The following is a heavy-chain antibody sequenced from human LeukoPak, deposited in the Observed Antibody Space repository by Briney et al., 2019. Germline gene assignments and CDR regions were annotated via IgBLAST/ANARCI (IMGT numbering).Heavy chain of an antibody. J-gene: IGHJ4*02. Sequence: GGSLRLSCAASGFNFASHWMHWVRQTPGKGLVWVSRINSGGSGTSYADSVEGRFTISRDNSENIVYLQMNNLRAEDTAVYYCAGRVTGYSSGYVYWGQGTLVTVSS. D-gene: IGHD5-18*01. CDR2: INSGGSGT. V-gene: IGHV3-74*01. CDR3: AGRVTGYSSGYVY. CDR1: GFNFASHW.